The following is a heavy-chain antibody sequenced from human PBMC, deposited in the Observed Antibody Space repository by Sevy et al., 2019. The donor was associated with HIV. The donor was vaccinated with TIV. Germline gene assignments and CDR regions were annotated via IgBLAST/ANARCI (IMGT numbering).Heavy chain of an antibody. V-gene: IGHV3-7*02. CDR2: INPDGTRI. CDR3: VRAIQLAASY. J-gene: IGHJ4*02. CDR1: AITIRDYW. Sequence: GGSLRLSCEASAITIRDYWMSWVRQAPGKGLEWVANINPDGTRIYYADSVKGRFTISRDHAKTSVFLQMSSLRAEDTAGYYCVRAIQLAASYWGQGTLVTVSS. D-gene: IGHD2-15*01.